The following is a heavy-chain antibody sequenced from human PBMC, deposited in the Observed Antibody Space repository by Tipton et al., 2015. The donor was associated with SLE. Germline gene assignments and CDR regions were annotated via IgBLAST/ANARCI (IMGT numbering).Heavy chain of an antibody. CDR1: DDSISNYY. J-gene: IGHJ6*03. Sequence: LSLTCTVSDDSISNYYWSWIRQSPGKGLEWIGYGYYIGSTNYNPSHKSRVTISLDTSKNQFGLRLSSVTAADTGVYCCARTGAYSNFYCYYYMDVWGEGTTVTVSS. V-gene: IGHV4-59*01. D-gene: IGHD4-11*01. CDR3: ARTGAYSNFYCYYYMDV. CDR2: GYYIGST.